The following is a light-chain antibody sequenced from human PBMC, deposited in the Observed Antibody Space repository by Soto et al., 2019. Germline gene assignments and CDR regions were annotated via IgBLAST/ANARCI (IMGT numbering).Light chain of an antibody. CDR1: QSVRGN. V-gene: IGKV3-15*01. CDR2: GAS. J-gene: IGKJ5*01. CDR3: QQYNNWPFIT. Sequence: MFMTQTPATLSVSPGERATLSCRASQSVRGNLAWYQQKPGQSPRLLIYGASSRATGIPVRFSGSGSGTEFTLTISSLQSEDFAVYYCQQYNNWPFITFGPGTRLEIK.